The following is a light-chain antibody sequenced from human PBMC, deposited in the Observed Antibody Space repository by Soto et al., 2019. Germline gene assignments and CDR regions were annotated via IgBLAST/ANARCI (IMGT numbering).Light chain of an antibody. CDR3: QTYDSSPPVV. Sequence: QLVLTQPPSVSGAPGQRVTISCTGSGSNIGAGYDVHWYQQIPGKAPKLLIYGNSNRPSRVPDRFSGSKSGTSASLAITGLQAEDEADYYCQTYDSSPPVVFGGGTKLTVL. V-gene: IGLV1-40*01. J-gene: IGLJ2*01. CDR1: GSNIGAGYD. CDR2: GNS.